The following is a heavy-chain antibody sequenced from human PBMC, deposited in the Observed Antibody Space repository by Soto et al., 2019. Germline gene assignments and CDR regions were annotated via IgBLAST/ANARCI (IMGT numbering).Heavy chain of an antibody. CDR2: IIPIFGTA. Sequence: GASVKVSCKASGGTFSSYAISLVRQAPGQGLEWMGGIIPIFGTANYAQKFQGRVTITADESTSTAYMELSSLRSEDTAVYYCASGFWLLGKNWFDPWGQGTLVTVS. J-gene: IGHJ5*02. V-gene: IGHV1-69*13. CDR3: ASGFWLLGKNWFDP. CDR1: GGTFSSYA. D-gene: IGHD2-15*01.